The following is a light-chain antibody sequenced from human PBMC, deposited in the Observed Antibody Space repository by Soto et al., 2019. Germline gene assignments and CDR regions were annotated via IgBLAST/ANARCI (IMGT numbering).Light chain of an antibody. J-gene: IGLJ3*02. CDR3: CSYAGSHLGV. Sequence: QSALTQPRSVSGSPGQSVTISCTGTSSDVGGYNYVSWYQQHPGKAPKLMIYDVSKRPSGVPDRFSGSKSGNTASLTISGLQAEDEADYYCCSYAGSHLGVFGGGTKLTVL. CDR2: DVS. CDR1: SSDVGGYNY. V-gene: IGLV2-11*01.